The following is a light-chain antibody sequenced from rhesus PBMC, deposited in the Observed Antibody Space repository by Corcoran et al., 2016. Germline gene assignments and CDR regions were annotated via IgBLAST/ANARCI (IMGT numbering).Light chain of an antibody. J-gene: IGKJ1*01. Sequence: DIQMTQSPSSLSASAGDTVTITCRASQDISPYLNWYQHKPGKALKRLIFDASSLDSGVPSRCSGSGARAEFTLTISSLQPEDFATYYCLQQHSNPPTFGQGTKVEIK. V-gene: IGKV1-43*01. CDR1: QDISPY. CDR3: LQQHSNPPT. CDR2: DAS.